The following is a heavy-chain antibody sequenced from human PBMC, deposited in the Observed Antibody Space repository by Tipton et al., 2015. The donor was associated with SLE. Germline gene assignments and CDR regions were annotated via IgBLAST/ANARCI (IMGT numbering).Heavy chain of an antibody. CDR1: GGSISSLS. CDR3: ASGNPVMPP. V-gene: IGHV4-59*01. CDR2: IFYTGST. D-gene: IGHD1-1*01. Sequence: TLSLTCTVSGGSISSLSWSWIRQPPGKRLEWIGYIFYTGSTNYNPSLKSRVAMSVDMSKNQFSLKLTSVTAADTAVYYCASGNPVMPPWGQGTLVTVSS. J-gene: IGHJ5*02.